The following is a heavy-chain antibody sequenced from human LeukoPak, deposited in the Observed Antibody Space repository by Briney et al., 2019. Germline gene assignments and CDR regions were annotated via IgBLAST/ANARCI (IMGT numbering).Heavy chain of an antibody. Sequence: GGSLRLSCAASGFTFSSYAMSWVRQATGKGLEWVSAISGSGGSTYYADSVKGQFTISRDNAKNTLYLQMNSLRAEDTAVYYCAKGGNYDFWSARHTYFDYWGQGTLVTVSS. V-gene: IGHV3-23*01. CDR2: ISGSGGST. CDR3: AKGGNYDFWSARHTYFDY. J-gene: IGHJ4*02. D-gene: IGHD3-3*01. CDR1: GFTFSSYA.